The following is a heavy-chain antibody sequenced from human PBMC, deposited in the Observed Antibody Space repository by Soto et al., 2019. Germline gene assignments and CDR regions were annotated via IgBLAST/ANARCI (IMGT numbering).Heavy chain of an antibody. CDR2: ISYDGSNK. CDR3: ARAGERWLQFESVDY. V-gene: IGHV3-30-3*01. Sequence: QVQLVESGGGVVQPGRSLRLSCAASGFTFSSYAMHWVRQAPGKGLEWVAVISYDGSNKYYADSVKGRFTISRDNSKNTLYLQMNSLRAEDTAVYYSARAGERWLQFESVDYWGQGTLVTVSS. D-gene: IGHD5-12*01. J-gene: IGHJ4*02. CDR1: GFTFSSYA.